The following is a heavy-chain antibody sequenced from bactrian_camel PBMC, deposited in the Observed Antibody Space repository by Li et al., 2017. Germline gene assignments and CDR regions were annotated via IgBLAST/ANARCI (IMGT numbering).Heavy chain of an antibody. Sequence: HVQLVESGGGSVQAGGTLRLSCAVSGGYAYNRDCMGWFRQTPGKDREGVAAIDSDGTTSYADSVKSRFTISLDNAKNTLYLQMNNLKPEDTAMYHCASDGPPFDCAKDEFEYRGPGTQVTVS. CDR3: ASDGPPFDCAKDEFEY. J-gene: IGHJ4*01. V-gene: IGHV3S26*01. D-gene: IGHD3*01. CDR2: IDSDGTT. CDR1: GGYAYNRDC.